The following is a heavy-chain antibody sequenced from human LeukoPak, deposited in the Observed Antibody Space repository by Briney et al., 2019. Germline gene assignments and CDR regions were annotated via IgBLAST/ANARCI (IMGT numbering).Heavy chain of an antibody. CDR2: IRYDGSVT. CDR1: GFTFNDYG. Sequence: PGGSLRLSCAASGFTFNDYGLHWVRQAPGKGLEWVAFIRYDGSVTYYGDSMKGRFTISKDNSKNTLYLEINSLRSEDSAMYYCGKNLHGGAQIVLATTVDYWGQGTLVTVSS. J-gene: IGHJ4*02. D-gene: IGHD3-22*01. V-gene: IGHV3-30*02. CDR3: GKNLHGGAQIVLATTVDY.